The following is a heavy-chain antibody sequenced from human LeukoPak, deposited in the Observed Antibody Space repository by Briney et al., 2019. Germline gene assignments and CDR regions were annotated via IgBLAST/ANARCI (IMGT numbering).Heavy chain of an antibody. CDR3: AKSRDYEDFDY. CDR2: ISYDGSNK. J-gene: IGHJ4*02. V-gene: IGHV3-30*18. CDR1: GFTFSNYG. Sequence: GGSLRLSCAPSGFTFSNYGMHWVRQAPGKGLEWVAVISYDGSNKYYADSVKGRFTISRDNSKSTLYLQMNSLRTEDTAVYYCAKSRDYEDFDYWGQGTLVTVSS. D-gene: IGHD4-17*01.